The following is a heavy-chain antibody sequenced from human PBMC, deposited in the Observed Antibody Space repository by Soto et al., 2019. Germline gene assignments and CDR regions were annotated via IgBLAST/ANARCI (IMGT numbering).Heavy chain of an antibody. J-gene: IGHJ6*02. CDR3: ARADRAVAGVGDYYGMDV. CDR1: GGSISSSNW. V-gene: IGHV4-4*02. CDR2: IYHSGST. Sequence: QVQLQESGPGLVKPSGTLSLTCAVSGGSISSSNWWSWVRQPPGKGLEWIGEIYHSGSTNYNPSLKSRVTISVDKSKNQFSLKLRSVTAADTAVYYCARADRAVAGVGDYYGMDVWGQGTTVTVSS. D-gene: IGHD6-19*01.